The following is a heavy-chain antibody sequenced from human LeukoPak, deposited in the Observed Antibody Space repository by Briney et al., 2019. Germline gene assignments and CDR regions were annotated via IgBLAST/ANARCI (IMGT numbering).Heavy chain of an antibody. CDR2: INPNSGGT. Sequence: GASVKVSCKASGYTFTGYYMHWVRQAPGQGLEWMGRINPNSGGTNYAQKFQGRVTMTRDTSISTAYMELSRLRSDDTAVYYCVRESWELLGDAFDIWGQGTMVTVSS. CDR1: GYTFTGYY. J-gene: IGHJ3*02. V-gene: IGHV1-2*06. CDR3: VRESWELLGDAFDI. D-gene: IGHD1-26*01.